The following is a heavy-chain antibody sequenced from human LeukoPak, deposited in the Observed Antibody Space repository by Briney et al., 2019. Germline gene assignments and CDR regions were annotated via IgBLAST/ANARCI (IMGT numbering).Heavy chain of an antibody. V-gene: IGHV4-39*07. CDR2: IYYSGST. CDR1: GGSISSSSYY. Sequence: PSETLSLTCTVSGGSISSSSYYWGWIRQPPGKGLEWIGSIYYSGSTYYNPSLKSRVTISVDTSKNQFSLKLSSVTAADTAVYYCARGKTYYYDSSGYFPRLFDYWGQGTLVTVSS. J-gene: IGHJ4*02. D-gene: IGHD3-22*01. CDR3: ARGKTYYYDSSGYFPRLFDY.